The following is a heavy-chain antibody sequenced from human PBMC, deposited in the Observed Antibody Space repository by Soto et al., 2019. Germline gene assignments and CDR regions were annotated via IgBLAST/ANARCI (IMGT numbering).Heavy chain of an antibody. CDR1: GSTFSGSA. D-gene: IGHD3-3*01. CDR3: AGGSDFWRIDH. Sequence: EVQLVESGGGLVQPGGSLKLSCAVSGSTFSGSAIHWVRQASGKGLEWVGRVRNKVNNYATAYATSVEGRFSISRDDSGNTAYLQMNGLKTEDTAIYYCAGGSDFWRIDHWGQGTLVTVSS. CDR2: VRNKVNNYAT. J-gene: IGHJ4*02. V-gene: IGHV3-73*01.